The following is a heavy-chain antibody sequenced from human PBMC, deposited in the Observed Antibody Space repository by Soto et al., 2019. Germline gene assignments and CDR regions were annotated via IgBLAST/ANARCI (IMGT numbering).Heavy chain of an antibody. Sequence: EVQLLESGGGLVQPGGSLRLSCAASGFTFSNYAMSWVRQAPGKGLEWVSGIIGSGVSTYHADSVKGRFTISRDNSKNTLDLQMNGLRAEDTAVYYCAKDYHYYSGSRCYSGGDYYYYGMDVWGQGTTVTVSS. CDR1: GFTFSNYA. D-gene: IGHD2-2*02. V-gene: IGHV3-23*01. CDR2: IIGSGVST. J-gene: IGHJ6*02. CDR3: AKDYHYYSGSRCYSGGDYYYYGMDV.